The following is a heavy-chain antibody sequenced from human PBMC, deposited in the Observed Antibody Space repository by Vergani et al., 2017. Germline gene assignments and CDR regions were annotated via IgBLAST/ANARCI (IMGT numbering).Heavy chain of an antibody. Sequence: QLQLQESGPGLVKPSETLSLTCTVSGGSISSSSYYWGWIRQPPGKGLEWIGSIYYSGSTYYNPSLKSPVTLSVNTSKNQFSLKLSSVTAADTAVYYCARLEIVAEMATPISAFDIWGQGTMVTVSS. CDR3: ARLEIVAEMATPISAFDI. D-gene: IGHD5-24*01. V-gene: IGHV4-39*01. CDR1: GGSISSSSYY. CDR2: IYYSGST. J-gene: IGHJ3*02.